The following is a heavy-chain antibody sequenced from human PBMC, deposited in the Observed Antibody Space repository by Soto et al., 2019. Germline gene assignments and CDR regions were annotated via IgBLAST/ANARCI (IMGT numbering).Heavy chain of an antibody. J-gene: IGHJ3*02. V-gene: IGHV3-48*01. Sequence: GGSLRLSCAASGFTFSSYSMNWVRQAPGKGLEWVSYISSSSSTIYYADSVKGRFTISRDNAKNSLYLQMNSLRAEDTAVYYCARDDPLYDYIWGSYRYPDAFDIWGQGTMVTVSS. CDR3: ARDDPLYDYIWGSYRYPDAFDI. D-gene: IGHD3-16*02. CDR2: ISSSSSTI. CDR1: GFTFSSYS.